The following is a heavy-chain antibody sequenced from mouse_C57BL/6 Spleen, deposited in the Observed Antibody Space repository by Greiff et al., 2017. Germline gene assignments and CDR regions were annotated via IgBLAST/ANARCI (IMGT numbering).Heavy chain of an antibody. CDR1: GFSLTSYG. CDR3: AREGTGPLDY. D-gene: IGHD3-3*01. J-gene: IGHJ4*01. CDR2: FWSGGST. V-gene: IGHV2-2*01. Sequence: VQLQQSGPGLVQPSQSLSITCTVTGFSLTSYGVHWVRPSPGKGLQWLGVFWSGGSTDYNAAFISSLSISKNNSKSQVFFKMNSLEADNTAIYYCAREGTGPLDYWGQGTSVTVSS.